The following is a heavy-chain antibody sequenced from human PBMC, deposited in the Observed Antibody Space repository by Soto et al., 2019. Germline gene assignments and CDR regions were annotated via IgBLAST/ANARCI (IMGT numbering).Heavy chain of an antibody. J-gene: IGHJ3*02. V-gene: IGHV3-7*05. CDR1: GFTFGNYW. D-gene: IGHD6-25*01. CDR3: ARDVSPGSSGYYLGAVDI. CDR2: IKGDGSAK. Sequence: EVQLVESGGGLVQPGGSLRLSCAASGFTFGNYWMTWVRQAPGKGLEWVANIKGDGSAKSYLDSVRGRFTVSRDNAENSLFLQMNILRAEDTALDYCARDVSPGSSGYYLGAVDIGSQGTMVTV.